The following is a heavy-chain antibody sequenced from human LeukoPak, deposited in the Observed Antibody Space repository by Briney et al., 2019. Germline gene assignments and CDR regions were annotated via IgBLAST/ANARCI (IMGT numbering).Heavy chain of an antibody. D-gene: IGHD3-22*01. J-gene: IGHJ4*02. V-gene: IGHV3-30*01. CDR3: ARETSRLGSGYSSNSFAY. CDR2: ISYDGSNK. CDR1: GFTFSSYA. Sequence: PGRSLRLSCAASGFTFSSYAMHWVRQAPGKGLEWVAVISYDGSNKYYADSVKGRFTISRDNSKNTLYLQMNSLRAEDTAVYYCARETSRLGSGYSSNSFAYWGQGPLVTVS.